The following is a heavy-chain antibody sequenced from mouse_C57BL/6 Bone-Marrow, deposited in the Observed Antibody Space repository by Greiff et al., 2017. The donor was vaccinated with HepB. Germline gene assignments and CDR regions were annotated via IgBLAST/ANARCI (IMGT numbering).Heavy chain of an antibody. J-gene: IGHJ4*01. Sequence: VQLKESVAELVRPGASVKLSCTASGFNIKNSYMHWVKQRPEQGLEWIGRIDPANGNTKYAPKFQGKATIAADTSSNTAYLQLSSLTSEDTAIYYCARRCSSYVGAMDYWGQGTSVTVSS. CDR3: ARRCSSYVGAMDY. CDR2: IDPANGNT. D-gene: IGHD1-1*01. CDR1: GFNIKNSY. V-gene: IGHV14-3*01.